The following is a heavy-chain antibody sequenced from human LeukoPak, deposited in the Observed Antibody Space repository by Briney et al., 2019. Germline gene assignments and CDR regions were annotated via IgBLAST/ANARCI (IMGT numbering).Heavy chain of an antibody. D-gene: IGHD3-22*01. CDR1: GFTFSGFA. CDR3: AKDRSTYYYDSSGYYPDAFDI. J-gene: IGHJ3*02. CDR2: ISYDGSNK. V-gene: IGHV3-30*18. Sequence: GGSLRLSCAASGFTFSGFAMTWVRQAPGKGLEWVAVISYDGSNKYYADSVKGRFTISRDNSKNTLYLQMNGLRAEDTAVYYCAKDRSTYYYDSSGYYPDAFDIWGQGTMVTVS.